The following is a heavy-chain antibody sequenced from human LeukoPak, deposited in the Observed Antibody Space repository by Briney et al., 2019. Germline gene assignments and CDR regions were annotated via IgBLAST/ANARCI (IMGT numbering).Heavy chain of an antibody. Sequence: PGGSLRLSCAASGFTFSSYWMSWVRQAPGKGLEWVANIKEDGTEKSYADSVKGRFTISRDNAKNSLYLQMHSLRAEDTAVYYCARDTQGYFDYWGQGTLVTVSS. V-gene: IGHV3-7*01. CDR3: ARDTQGYFDY. CDR2: IKEDGTEK. CDR1: GFTFSSYW. J-gene: IGHJ4*02. D-gene: IGHD2-15*01.